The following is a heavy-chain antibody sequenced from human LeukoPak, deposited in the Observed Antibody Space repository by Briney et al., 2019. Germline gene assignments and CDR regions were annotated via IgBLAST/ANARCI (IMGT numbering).Heavy chain of an antibody. CDR1: GYTFTSYG. Sequence: VASVKVSCKASGYTFTSYGISWVRQAPGQGLEWMGWISAYNGNTNYAQKLQGRVTMTTDTSTSTAYMELRSLRSDDTAVYYCARSSPYYYYYYGMDVWGQGTTVTVSS. V-gene: IGHV1-18*01. CDR3: ARSSPYYYYYYGMDV. D-gene: IGHD6-6*01. CDR2: ISAYNGNT. J-gene: IGHJ6*02.